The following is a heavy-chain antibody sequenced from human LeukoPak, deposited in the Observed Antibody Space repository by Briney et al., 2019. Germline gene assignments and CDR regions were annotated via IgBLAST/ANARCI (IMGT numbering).Heavy chain of an antibody. CDR1: GFTFSDYY. CDR2: ISSSGSTI. D-gene: IGHD3-3*01. J-gene: IGHJ5*02. V-gene: IGHV3-11*01. Sequence: GGSLRLSCAASGFTFSDYYMGWIRQAPGKGLEWVSYISSSGSTIYYADSVKGRFTISRDNAKNSLYLQMNSLRAEDTAVYYCARDRPDLWSGYSLTWGQGTLVTVSS. CDR3: ARDRPDLWSGYSLT.